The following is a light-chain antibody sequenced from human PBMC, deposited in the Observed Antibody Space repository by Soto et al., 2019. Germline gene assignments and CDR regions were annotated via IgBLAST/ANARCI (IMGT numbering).Light chain of an antibody. CDR3: SSYTSRSTRV. CDR1: SSDVGGYNY. CDR2: EVS. J-gene: IGLJ3*02. Sequence: SALTQPASVSGSPGQSITISCTGTSSDVGGYNYVSWYQQHPGKAPKLIIYEVSNRPSGVSNRFSGSKSGNTASLTISGLQAEDEAVYYCSSYTSRSTRVFGGGTKLTVL. V-gene: IGLV2-14*01.